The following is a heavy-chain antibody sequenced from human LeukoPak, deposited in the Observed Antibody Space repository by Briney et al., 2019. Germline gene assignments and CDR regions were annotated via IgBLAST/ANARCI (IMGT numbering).Heavy chain of an antibody. CDR1: GGSFSGYY. V-gene: IGHV4-34*01. Sequence: SETLSLTCAVYGGSFSGYYWSWIRQPPGKGLEWIGEINHSGSTNYNPSLKSRVTISVDTSKNQFSLKLSSVTAADTAVYYCARNKRVDDYGDYLFDYWGQGTLVTVSS. CDR2: INHSGST. CDR3: ARNKRVDDYGDYLFDY. D-gene: IGHD4-17*01. J-gene: IGHJ4*02.